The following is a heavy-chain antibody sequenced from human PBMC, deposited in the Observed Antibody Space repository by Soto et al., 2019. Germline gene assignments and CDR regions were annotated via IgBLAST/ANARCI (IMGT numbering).Heavy chain of an antibody. V-gene: IGHV4-30-4*01. CDR2: IYYSGST. D-gene: IGHD3-10*01. J-gene: IGHJ3*02. Sequence: PSETLSLTCTVSDGSIRSDNIYWSWLRQPPGKGLEWIGYIYYSGSTYYNPSLRSRVSISVDTSKNQFSLRLSSVTAADTAIYYCAKYSGPPVIFDIWGQGTKVTVSS. CDR1: DGSIRSDNIY. CDR3: AKYSGPPVIFDI.